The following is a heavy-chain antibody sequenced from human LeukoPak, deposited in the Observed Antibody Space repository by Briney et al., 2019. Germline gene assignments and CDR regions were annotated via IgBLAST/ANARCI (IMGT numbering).Heavy chain of an antibody. J-gene: IGHJ5*02. CDR1: GYTFTSYD. D-gene: IGHD6-13*01. V-gene: IGHV1-8*01. Sequence: ASVKVSCKASGYTFTSYDINWVRQATGQGLEWMGWMNPNSGNTGYAQKFQGRVIMTRNTSISTAYMELSSLRFEDTAVYYCARVGSSSWYSRFDPWGQGTLVTVSS. CDR3: ARVGSSSWYSRFDP. CDR2: MNPNSGNT.